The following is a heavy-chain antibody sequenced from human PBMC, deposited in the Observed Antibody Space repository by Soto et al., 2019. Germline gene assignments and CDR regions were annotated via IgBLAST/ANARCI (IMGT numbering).Heavy chain of an antibody. Sequence: QVQLVQSGAEVKKPGASVTVSCRSSGDTFNDYYIHWVRQAPGQGLEWMGWINPNGGVTKYAQKFQGWVTMTRDTSIRTVYMQLRRLRSDDTAVYYCARESGGATATLDYYYFYMDVWGIGTTVTVSS. CDR2: INPNGGVT. D-gene: IGHD5-12*01. J-gene: IGHJ6*03. CDR3: ARESGGATATLDYYYFYMDV. V-gene: IGHV1-2*04. CDR1: GDTFNDYY.